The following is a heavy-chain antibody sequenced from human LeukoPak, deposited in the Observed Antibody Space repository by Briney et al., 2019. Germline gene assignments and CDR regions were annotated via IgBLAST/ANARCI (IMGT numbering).Heavy chain of an antibody. CDR1: GFTFSSYG. V-gene: IGHV3-30*18. D-gene: IGHD6-13*01. J-gene: IGHJ4*02. CDR3: SKDQDVPAAGTWGSIDY. CDR2: ISHDGNNK. Sequence: GGSLRLSCAASGFTFSSYGMHWVRQAPGKGLEWVAVISHDGNNKYYADSVKGRFTISRGNSKNTLYVQMNSLRAEDTAVYYCSKDQDVPAAGTWGSIDYWGQGTLVTVSS.